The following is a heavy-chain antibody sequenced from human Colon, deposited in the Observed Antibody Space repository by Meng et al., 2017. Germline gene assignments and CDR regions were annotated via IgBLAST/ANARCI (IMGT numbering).Heavy chain of an antibody. CDR3: ARLVDYGDYFDY. V-gene: IGHV4-61*02. J-gene: IGHJ4*02. CDR2: IYTSGST. CDR1: GGSSSSGSYY. Sequence: VQLQGPGPGLGKPSQTLSLTCTVSGGSSSSGSYYWSWIRQPAGKGLEWIGRIYTSGSTNYNPSLKSRVTISVDTSKNQFSLKLSSVTAADTAVYYCARLVDYGDYFDYWGQGTLVTVSS. D-gene: IGHD4-17*01.